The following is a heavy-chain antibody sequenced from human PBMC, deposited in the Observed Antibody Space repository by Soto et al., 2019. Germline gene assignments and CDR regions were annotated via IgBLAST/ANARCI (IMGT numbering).Heavy chain of an antibody. Sequence: SETLSLTCTVSGGSISSYYWSWIRQPPGKGLEWIGYIYYSGSTNYNPSLKSRVTISVDTSKNQFSLKLSSVTAADTAVYYCARGEVAAAGNPFDYWGQGTLVTVSS. CDR3: ARGEVAAAGNPFDY. J-gene: IGHJ4*02. V-gene: IGHV4-59*01. D-gene: IGHD6-13*01. CDR1: GGSISSYY. CDR2: IYYSGST.